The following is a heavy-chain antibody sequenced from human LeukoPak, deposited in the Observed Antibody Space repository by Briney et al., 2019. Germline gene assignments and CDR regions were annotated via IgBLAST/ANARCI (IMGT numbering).Heavy chain of an antibody. CDR1: GYSFTSYW. CDR2: IYPGDSDT. V-gene: IGHV5-51*01. J-gene: IGHJ4*02. CDR3: ARIAEWEPMTGYFDY. D-gene: IGHD1-26*01. Sequence: SGESLKISCKGSGYSFTSYWIGWVRQMPGKGLEWMGIIYPGDSDTRYSPSFQGQVTISADKSISTAYLQWSSLKASDTAMYYCARIAEWEPMTGYFDYWGQGTLVTVSS.